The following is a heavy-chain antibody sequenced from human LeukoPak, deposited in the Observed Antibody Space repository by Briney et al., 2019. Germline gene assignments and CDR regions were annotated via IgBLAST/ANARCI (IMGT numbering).Heavy chain of an antibody. CDR3: ARGIGGITIFGVVIMSGMDV. CDR1: GFTVSSNY. Sequence: GGSLRLSCAASGFTVSSNYMSWVRQAPGKGLEWVSSISSSSSYIYYADSVKGRFTISRDNAKNSLYLQMNSLRAEDTAVYYCARGIGGITIFGVVIMSGMDVWGQGTTVTVSS. V-gene: IGHV3-21*01. J-gene: IGHJ6*02. D-gene: IGHD3-3*01. CDR2: ISSSSSYI.